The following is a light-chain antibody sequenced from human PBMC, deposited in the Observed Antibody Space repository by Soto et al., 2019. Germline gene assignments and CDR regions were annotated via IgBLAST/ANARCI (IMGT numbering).Light chain of an antibody. Sequence: QSVLTQPPSVSGAPGQRVTISCTGSSSNIGAGYDVHWYQQLPGPAPKLLIYGNSNRPSGVPDRFSGSKSGTSASLAITGLQAEDEADYYCQSYDSSLSVVFGGGTKGTVL. V-gene: IGLV1-40*01. CDR3: QSYDSSLSVV. J-gene: IGLJ2*01. CDR2: GNS. CDR1: SSNIGAGYD.